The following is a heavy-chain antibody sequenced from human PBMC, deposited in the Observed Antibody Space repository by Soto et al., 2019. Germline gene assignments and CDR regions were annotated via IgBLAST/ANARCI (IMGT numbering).Heavy chain of an antibody. D-gene: IGHD3-16*01. CDR1: GGSISSYY. Sequence: QVQLQESGPGLVKPSETLSLTCTVSGGSISSYYWSWFRQPPGKGLEWIGYIYYSGSTNYNPSPKSRVTISVNTTKNQFSLKQSSVTAADTAVYYCARRGTGRYLDVWGQGTTVTVSS. CDR2: IYYSGST. J-gene: IGHJ6*02. V-gene: IGHV4-59*08. CDR3: ARRGTGRYLDV.